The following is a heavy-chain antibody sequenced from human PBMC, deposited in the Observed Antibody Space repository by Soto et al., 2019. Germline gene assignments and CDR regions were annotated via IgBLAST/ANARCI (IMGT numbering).Heavy chain of an antibody. Sequence: SETLSLTCTVSGDSIRSYYWSWIRQPPGKGLEWIGYVYDSGSTNYNPSLKSRVTISVDTSKSQFSLKLSSVTAADTAVYYCARDRAYYESSGLYFDYWGQGTLVTVSS. D-gene: IGHD3-22*01. J-gene: IGHJ4*02. CDR1: GDSIRSYY. CDR3: ARDRAYYESSGLYFDY. CDR2: VYDSGST. V-gene: IGHV4-59*01.